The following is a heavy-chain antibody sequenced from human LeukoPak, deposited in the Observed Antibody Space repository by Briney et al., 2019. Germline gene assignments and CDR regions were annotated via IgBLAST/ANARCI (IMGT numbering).Heavy chain of an antibody. Sequence: SVKVSCKASGDTFSRYAINWVRQAPGQGPEWMGRITPFLGIANYPQKFQGRVTITADESTTTVYMELSSLRSEDTAVYYCAREACREVGLMWPRLGGQDCRYDHWGQGTLVTVSS. D-gene: IGHD3-16*01. CDR1: GDTFSRYA. CDR2: ITPFLGIA. V-gene: IGHV1-69*04. CDR3: AREACREVGLMWPRLGGQDCRYDH. J-gene: IGHJ4*02.